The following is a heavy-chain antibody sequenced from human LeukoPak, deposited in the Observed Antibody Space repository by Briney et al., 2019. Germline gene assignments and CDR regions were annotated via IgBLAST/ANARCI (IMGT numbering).Heavy chain of an antibody. V-gene: IGHV3-74*01. Sequence: GGSLRLSCAASGNYWMHWVRQVPGKGLVWVSHINSDGSWTSYADSVKGRFTISKDNAKNTVCLQMNSLRAEDTAVYYCVSFYETYWGRGTLVTVSS. CDR1: GNYW. CDR3: VSFYETY. CDR2: INSDGSWT. D-gene: IGHD2/OR15-2a*01. J-gene: IGHJ4*02.